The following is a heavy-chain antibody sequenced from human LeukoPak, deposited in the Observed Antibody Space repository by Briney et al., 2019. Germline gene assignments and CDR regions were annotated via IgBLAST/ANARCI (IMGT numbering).Heavy chain of an antibody. CDR1: GYIFIRYL. CDR2: INPNTGGT. CDR3: ARYSTVTVYYFDY. J-gene: IGHJ4*02. V-gene: IGHV1-2*02. Sequence: ASVTVSFMSCGYIFIRYLMHWLGQAPGRGLEWMGWINPNTGGTNYAQKIQGRVTMTMDTYISTAYMELTRLTSDDTAVYYCARYSTVTVYYFDYWGQGTLVTVSS. D-gene: IGHD4-17*01.